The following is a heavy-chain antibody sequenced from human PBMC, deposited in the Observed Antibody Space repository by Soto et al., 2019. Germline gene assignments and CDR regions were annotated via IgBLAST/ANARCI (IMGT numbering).Heavy chain of an antibody. V-gene: IGHV4-34*01. CDR2: INHSGST. D-gene: IGHD3-22*01. J-gene: IGHJ4*02. Sequence: TSETLSLTCAVYGGSFSGYYWSWIRQPPGKGLEWIGEINHSGSTNYNPSLKSRVTISVDTSKNQFSLKLSSVTAADTAVYYCARHGYYDSSSYYGFGYWGQGTLVTVSS. CDR1: GGSFSGYY. CDR3: ARHGYYDSSSYYGFGY.